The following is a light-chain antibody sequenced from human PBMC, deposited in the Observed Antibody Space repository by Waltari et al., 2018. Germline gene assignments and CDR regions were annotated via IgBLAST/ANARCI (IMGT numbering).Light chain of an antibody. CDR2: ETS. J-gene: IGLJ1*01. V-gene: IGLV1-40*01. Sequence: QSVLAQPPSVSGAPGQRVTISCTGSSPNIRADYDVHWYQPRPGTAPELVSSETSRRPSGVPDRVSGSRSGTSASLAITGLQAEDEADYYCQSYDSGLRGVFGTVTKVTVL. CDR3: QSYDSGLRGV. CDR1: SPNIRADYD.